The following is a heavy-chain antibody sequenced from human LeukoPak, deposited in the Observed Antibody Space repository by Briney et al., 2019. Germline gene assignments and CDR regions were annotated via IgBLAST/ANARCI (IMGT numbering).Heavy chain of an antibody. CDR3: AREGRSSSWYFKGWFDP. CDR1: GYSISNAYY. Sequence: SETLSLTCTVSGYSISNAYYWSWIRQPPGKGLEWIGYIYYSGSTNYNPSLKSRVTISVDTSKNQFSLKLSSVTAADTAVYYCAREGRSSSWYFKGWFDPWGQGTLVTVSS. D-gene: IGHD6-13*01. J-gene: IGHJ5*02. CDR2: IYYSGST. V-gene: IGHV4-59*01.